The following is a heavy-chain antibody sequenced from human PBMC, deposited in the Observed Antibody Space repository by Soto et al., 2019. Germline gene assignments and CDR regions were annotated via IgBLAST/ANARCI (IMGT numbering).Heavy chain of an antibody. Sequence: GALRLSCAASGFTFSSYGMHWVRQAPGKGLEWVAVIWYDGSNKYYADSVKGRFTISRDNSKNTLYLQMNSLRAEDTAVYYCARGVDPTYYFDYWGQGTLVTVSS. CDR3: ARGVDPTYYFDY. V-gene: IGHV3-33*01. CDR1: GFTFSSYG. D-gene: IGHD3-16*01. J-gene: IGHJ4*02. CDR2: IWYDGSNK.